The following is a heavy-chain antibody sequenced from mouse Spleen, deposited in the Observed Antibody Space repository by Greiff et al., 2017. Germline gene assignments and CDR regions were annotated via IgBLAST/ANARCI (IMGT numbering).Heavy chain of an antibody. D-gene: IGHD2-4*01. CDR3: TTTMITLWYFDV. Sequence: EVMLVESGGGLVQPGGSMKLSCAASGFTFSDAWMDWVRQSPEKGLEWVAEIRNKANNHATYYAESVKGRFTISRDDSKSSVYLQMNSLRAEDTGIYYCTTTMITLWYFDVWGAGTTVTVSS. CDR2: IRNKANNHAT. J-gene: IGHJ1*01. V-gene: IGHV6-6*01. CDR1: GFTFSDAW.